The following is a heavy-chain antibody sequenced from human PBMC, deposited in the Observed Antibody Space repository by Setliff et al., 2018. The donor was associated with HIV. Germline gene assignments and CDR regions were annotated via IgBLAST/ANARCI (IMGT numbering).Heavy chain of an antibody. D-gene: IGHD3-16*01. V-gene: IGHV4-61*02. Sequence: SETLSLTCTVSGASITSGTYYWSWIRQPAGKGLEWIGRIYASGSTSYNPSLKSRITTSVDTSKNQFSLRLTSVTAADTAVYFCARSSHFYDMPQYAFDIWGQGTMVTVSS. CDR1: GASITSGTYY. CDR3: ARSSHFYDMPQYAFDI. CDR2: IYASGST. J-gene: IGHJ3*02.